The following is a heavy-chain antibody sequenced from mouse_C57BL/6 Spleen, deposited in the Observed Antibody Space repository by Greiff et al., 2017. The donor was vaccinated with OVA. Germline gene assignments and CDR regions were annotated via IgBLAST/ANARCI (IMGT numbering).Heavy chain of an antibody. CDR3: AREGMGSSFYFDY. Sequence: EVKLMESEGGLVQPGSSMKLSCTASGFTFSDYYMAWVRQVPEKGLEWVADINYDGSSTYYLDSLKSRFIISRDNAKKILYLQMSSLKSEDTATYYCAREGMGSSFYFDYWGQGTTLTVSS. V-gene: IGHV5-16*01. J-gene: IGHJ2*01. CDR1: GFTFSDYY. D-gene: IGHD1-1*01. CDR2: INYDGSST.